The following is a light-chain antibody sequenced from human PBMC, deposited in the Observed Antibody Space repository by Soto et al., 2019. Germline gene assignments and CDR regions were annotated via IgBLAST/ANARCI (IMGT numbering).Light chain of an antibody. Sequence: EIVLTQSPGTLSLSPGERATLSCRASQSVSSNLAWYQQKPGQVPRLLIYGASTRATGIPARFSGSGSGTEFTLTISSLQSEDFAVYYCQQYNNWPPSFGQGTKVDIK. J-gene: IGKJ1*01. CDR2: GAS. CDR1: QSVSSN. V-gene: IGKV3-15*01. CDR3: QQYNNWPPS.